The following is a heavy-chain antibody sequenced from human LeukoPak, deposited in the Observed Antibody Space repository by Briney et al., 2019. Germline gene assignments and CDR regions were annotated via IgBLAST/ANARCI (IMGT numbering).Heavy chain of an antibody. D-gene: IGHD3-10*01. J-gene: IGHJ5*02. CDR2: IYDSGTT. V-gene: IGHV4-39*01. CDR3: ARHYGP. Sequence: PVNVLEWIGSIYDSGTTYYHPSLKSPVTISVDTSKNQFSLKLNSVTAADTAVYYCARHYGPWGQGTLVTVSS.